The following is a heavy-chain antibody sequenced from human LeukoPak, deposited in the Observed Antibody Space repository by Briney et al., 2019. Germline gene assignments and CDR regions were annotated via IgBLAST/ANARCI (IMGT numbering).Heavy chain of an antibody. CDR2: FDPEDGET. CDR3: ARALHFGNWFDP. J-gene: IGHJ5*02. Sequence: ASMKVSCKVSGYTLTELSMHWVRQAPGKGLEWMGGFDPEDGETIYAQKFQGRVTITADKSTSTVKMELSSLRSEDTAVYYCARALHFGNWFDPWGQGTLVTVSS. CDR1: GYTLTELS. V-gene: IGHV1-24*01. D-gene: IGHD3-3*02.